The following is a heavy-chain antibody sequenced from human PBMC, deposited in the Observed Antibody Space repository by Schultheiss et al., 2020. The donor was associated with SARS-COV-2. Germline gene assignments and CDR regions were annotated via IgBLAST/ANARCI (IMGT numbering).Heavy chain of an antibody. V-gene: IGHV4-31*11. CDR1: GGSFSGYY. D-gene: IGHD2-2*01. J-gene: IGHJ2*01. Sequence: SETLSLTCAVYGGSFSGYYWSWIRQHPGKGLEWIGYIYYSGRTYYNPSLKSRVTISVDTSKNQFSLKLSSVTAADTAVYYCARVLSGYCSSTSCYPYWYFDLWGRGTLVTVAS. CDR2: IYYSGRT. CDR3: ARVLSGYCSSTSCYPYWYFDL.